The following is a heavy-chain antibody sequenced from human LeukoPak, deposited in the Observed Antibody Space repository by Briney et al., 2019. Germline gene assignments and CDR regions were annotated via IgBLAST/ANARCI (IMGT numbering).Heavy chain of an antibody. CDR1: GFTFDDYA. CDR2: ISWNSGSI. CDR3: AKDRAYSSSFVDY. D-gene: IGHD6-6*01. Sequence: PGGSLRLSCAASGFTFDDYAMHWVRQAPGKGLEWVSGISWNSGSIGYADSVKGRFTISRDNAKNSLYLQMNSLRAEDTALYYCAKDRAYSSSFVDYWGQGTLVTVSS. V-gene: IGHV3-9*01. J-gene: IGHJ4*02.